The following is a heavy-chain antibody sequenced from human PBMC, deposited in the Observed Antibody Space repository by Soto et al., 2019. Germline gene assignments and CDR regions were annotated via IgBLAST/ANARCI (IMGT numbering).Heavy chain of an antibody. D-gene: IGHD2-15*01. V-gene: IGHV1-69*01. CDR3: LSLLLKLPINY. Sequence: QVQLVQSGAEVKKPGSSVKVSCKASGDTFSSYAISWVRQAPGQGLEWMGGIVPLFGTTNYAQKFQGRVTITAHESTSTAYMELNSLRPDDPSVYYCLSLLLKLPINYWGPGTLVTVSS. CDR2: IVPLFGTT. CDR1: GDTFSSYA. J-gene: IGHJ4*02.